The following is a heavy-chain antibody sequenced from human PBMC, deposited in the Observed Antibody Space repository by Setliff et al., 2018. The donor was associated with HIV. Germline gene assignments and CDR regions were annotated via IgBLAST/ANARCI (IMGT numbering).Heavy chain of an antibody. CDR1: GGSISSYY. CDR3: ARSPPTTFWSGYTYYYYMDV. J-gene: IGHJ6*03. Sequence: PSETLSLTCTVFGGSISSYYWSWIRQPPGKGLEWIGYIYYSGSTNYNPSLKSRVTISVDTSKNQFSLKLNPVTAADTAVYYCARSPPTTFWSGYTYYYYMDVWGKGTTVTVSS. V-gene: IGHV4-59*01. CDR2: IYYSGST. D-gene: IGHD3-3*01.